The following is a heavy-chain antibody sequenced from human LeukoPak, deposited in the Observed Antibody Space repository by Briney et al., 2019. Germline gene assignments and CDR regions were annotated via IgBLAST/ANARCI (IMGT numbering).Heavy chain of an antibody. CDR2: IRGDGITT. CDR1: GFTFRSHG. Sequence: GGSLRLSCVASGFTFRSHGMNWVRQAPGKGLEWVSGIRGDGITTYYADSVKGRFTISRDDSKDTVFLQMNSLRAEDTAVYFCVRNLRYCSDGVCSPWGQGTLVTVSS. D-gene: IGHD2-8*01. J-gene: IGHJ4*02. CDR3: VRNLRYCSDGVCSP. V-gene: IGHV3-23*01.